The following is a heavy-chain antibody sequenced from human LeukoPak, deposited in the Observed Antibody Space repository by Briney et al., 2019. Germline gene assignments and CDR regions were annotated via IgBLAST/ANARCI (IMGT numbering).Heavy chain of an antibody. J-gene: IGHJ4*02. CDR2: IDSDGSGT. V-gene: IGHV3-74*01. D-gene: IGHD6-13*01. CDR3: ARGTAAAAGIDY. CDR1: GFTFSSYW. Sequence: GGSLRLSCAASGFTFSSYWMHWVRQAPGKGLVWVSHIDSDGSGTTYGDSAKGRFTISRDNAKNTLYLQMNSLRAKDTAVYYCARGTAAAAGIDYWGQGILVTVSS.